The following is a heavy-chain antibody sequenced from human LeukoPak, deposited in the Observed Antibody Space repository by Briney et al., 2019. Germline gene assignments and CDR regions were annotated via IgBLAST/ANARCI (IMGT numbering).Heavy chain of an antibody. CDR3: ARGDPHADL. CDR1: GFDLSTYE. D-gene: IGHD5-24*01. CDR2: ITISGHTK. J-gene: IGHJ5*02. V-gene: IGHV3-48*03. Sequence: PGRSLRLSCAASGFDLSTYEMNWVRQAPGKGLEWIADITISGHTKNYADSVKGRFSISRDNARTSLYLQMHSLRVEDTGVYYCARGDPHADLWGQGTLVTVSS.